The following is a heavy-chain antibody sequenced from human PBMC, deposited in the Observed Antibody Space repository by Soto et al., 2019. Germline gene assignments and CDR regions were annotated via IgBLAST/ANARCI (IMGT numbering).Heavy chain of an antibody. CDR1: GYTFTGYY. CDR2: INPNNDGT. Sequence: ASVKVSCKASGYTFTGYYMHWVRQAPGQGLEWMGWINPNNDGTNYAQKYQGWVTMTRDTSISTAYMELSRLRSDDTAVYYCARSRGTLKQLWPDYWGQGTLVTVSS. CDR3: ARSRGTLKQLWPDY. D-gene: IGHD5-18*01. V-gene: IGHV1-2*04. J-gene: IGHJ4*02.